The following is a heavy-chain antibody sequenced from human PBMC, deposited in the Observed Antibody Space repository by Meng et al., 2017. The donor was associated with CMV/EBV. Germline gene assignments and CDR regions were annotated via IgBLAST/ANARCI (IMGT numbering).Heavy chain of an antibody. CDR1: DFAFVGYA. V-gene: IGHV3-30-3*01. CDR2: ISYEGSNK. CDR3: AREHTAMVTWGLLDY. D-gene: IGHD5-18*01. Sequence: GGPLRPSCPPLDFAFVGYAMNWVPQPPGKGLEWVAVISYEGSNKYYADSVKGRFTISRDNSKSTLYLQMNSLRAEDTAVYYCAREHTAMVTWGLLDYWGQGTLVTVSS. J-gene: IGHJ4*02.